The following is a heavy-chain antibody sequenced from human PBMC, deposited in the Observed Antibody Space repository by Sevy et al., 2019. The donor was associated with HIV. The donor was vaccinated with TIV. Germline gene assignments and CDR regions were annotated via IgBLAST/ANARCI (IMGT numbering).Heavy chain of an antibody. J-gene: IGHJ3*02. CDR3: ARLVSLRDSDAFDI. CDR1: GFTFSSYW. D-gene: IGHD5-12*01. CDR2: IKQDGSEK. Sequence: GGSLRLSCAASGFTFSSYWMSWVRQAPGKGLEWVANIKQDGSEKYYVDSVKGRFTISRDNAKNSLYLQMNSLRAEDTAVYYCARLVSLRDSDAFDIWGQGTMVTVSS. V-gene: IGHV3-7*03.